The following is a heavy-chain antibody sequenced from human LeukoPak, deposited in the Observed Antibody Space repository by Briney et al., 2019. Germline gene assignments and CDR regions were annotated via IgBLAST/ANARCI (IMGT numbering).Heavy chain of an antibody. V-gene: IGHV3-66*01. D-gene: IGHD1-26*01. Sequence: PGGSLRLSCAASGFTFSSYAMTWVRQAPGKGLEWVSVIYSGGSTYHADSVKGRFTISRDNSKNTLYLQMNSLRAEDTAVYYCARMGSGSYPDYWGQGTLVTVSS. CDR2: IYSGGST. CDR1: GFTFSSYA. J-gene: IGHJ4*02. CDR3: ARMGSGSYPDY.